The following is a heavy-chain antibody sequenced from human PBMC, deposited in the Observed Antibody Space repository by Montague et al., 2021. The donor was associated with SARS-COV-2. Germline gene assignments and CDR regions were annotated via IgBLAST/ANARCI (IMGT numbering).Heavy chain of an antibody. CDR3: AREGSGRGYYYYGMDV. V-gene: IGHV4-59*01. Sequence: SETLSLTCTVSGDSINSSYWSWIRQPPGKGLEWIGYIYYRGSTNYNPSLETRVTISVDPSKNQFSLKLSSVTAADTAVYYCAREGSGRGYYYYGMDVWGQGTTVTVSS. CDR2: IYYRGST. D-gene: IGHD3-10*01. J-gene: IGHJ6*02. CDR1: GDSINSSY.